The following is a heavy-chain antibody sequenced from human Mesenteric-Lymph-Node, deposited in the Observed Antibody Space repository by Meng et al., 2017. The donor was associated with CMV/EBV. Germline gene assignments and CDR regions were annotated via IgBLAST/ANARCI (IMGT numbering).Heavy chain of an antibody. CDR1: GYTFTGYY. D-gene: IGHD2/OR15-2a*01. CDR3: ASLVTLRQGSIY. J-gene: IGHJ4*02. V-gene: IGHV1-2*02. CDR2: VNSASGGT. Sequence: ASVKVSCKASGYTFTGYYIHWVRQAPGQGLEWMGWVNSASGGTQYAQKFQGNVTMTRDTSISTVYMELNRLTSDDTAVYYCASLVTLRQGSIYWGQGTLVTVSS.